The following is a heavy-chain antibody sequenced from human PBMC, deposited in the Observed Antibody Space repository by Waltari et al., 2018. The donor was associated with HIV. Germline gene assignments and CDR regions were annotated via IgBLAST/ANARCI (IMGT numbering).Heavy chain of an antibody. D-gene: IGHD3-22*01. J-gene: IGHJ4*02. V-gene: IGHV3-7*01. CDR1: GFTFSSHW. CDR2: IKPDGSET. CDR3: AREYFYESSGYYYRSTFDY. Sequence: EVQLVESGGGLVQPGESLRLSCAASGFTFSSHWMSWVRQAPGKGREGVGNIKPDGSETYYVDSVKGRFTISRDNAKTSLYLQMNSLRAEDTAVYFCAREYFYESSGYYYRSTFDYWGQGTLVTVSS.